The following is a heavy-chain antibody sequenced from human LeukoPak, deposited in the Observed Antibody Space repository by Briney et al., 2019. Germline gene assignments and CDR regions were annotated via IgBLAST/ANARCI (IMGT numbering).Heavy chain of an antibody. CDR2: IYYSGST. CDR1: GGSISSSSYY. D-gene: IGHD6-13*01. Sequence: SETLSLTCTVSGGSISSSSYYWGWIRQPPGKGLEWIGSIYYSGSTYYNPSLKSRVTISVDTSKNQFSLKLGSVTAADTAVYYCARYSSSWDDAFDIWGQGTMVTVSS. J-gene: IGHJ3*02. CDR3: ARYSSSWDDAFDI. V-gene: IGHV4-39*01.